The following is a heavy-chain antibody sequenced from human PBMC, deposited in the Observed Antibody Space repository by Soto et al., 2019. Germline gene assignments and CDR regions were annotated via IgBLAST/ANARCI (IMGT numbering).Heavy chain of an antibody. CDR1: GFTFSSYA. Sequence: EVQLLESGGGLVQPGGSLRLSCAASGFTFSSYAMSWVRQAPGKGLEWVSAISGSGGSTYYADSVKGRFTISGNNSKYSLYLQMSRLRVEDTAVYYCAKGNWFHAFDIWGQGTMVTVSS. D-gene: IGHD3-9*01. J-gene: IGHJ3*02. CDR3: AKGNWFHAFDI. CDR2: ISGSGGST. V-gene: IGHV3-23*01.